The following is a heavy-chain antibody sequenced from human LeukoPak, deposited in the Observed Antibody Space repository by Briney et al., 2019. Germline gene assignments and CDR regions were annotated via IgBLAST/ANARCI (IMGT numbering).Heavy chain of an antibody. CDR3: ARDGGLGGYFDY. J-gene: IGHJ4*02. Sequence: GGPLRLSCAASGFTFSSYAMHWVRQAPGKGLEWVAVISYDGSNKYYADSVKGRFTISRDNSKNTLYLQMNSLRAEDTAVYYCARDGGLGGYFDYWGQGTLVTVSS. CDR2: ISYDGSNK. V-gene: IGHV3-30-3*01. CDR1: GFTFSSYA. D-gene: IGHD2-15*01.